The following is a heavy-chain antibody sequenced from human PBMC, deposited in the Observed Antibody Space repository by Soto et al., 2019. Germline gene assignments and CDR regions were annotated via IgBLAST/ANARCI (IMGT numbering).Heavy chain of an antibody. CDR3: AREGIYSSGWYRKPNDY. V-gene: IGHV3-30-3*01. J-gene: IGHJ4*02. D-gene: IGHD6-19*01. CDR1: GFTFSSYA. Sequence: QVQLVESGGGVVQPGRSLRLSCAASGFTFSSYAMHWVRQAPGKGLEWVAVISYDGSNKYYADSVKGRFTISRDNSKNTLYLQMNSLRAEDTAVYYCAREGIYSSGWYRKPNDYWGQGTLDTVS. CDR2: ISYDGSNK.